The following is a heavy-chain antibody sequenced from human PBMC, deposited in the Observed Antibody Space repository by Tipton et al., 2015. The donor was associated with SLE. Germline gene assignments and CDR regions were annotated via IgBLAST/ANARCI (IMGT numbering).Heavy chain of an antibody. D-gene: IGHD3-3*01. CDR3: ARGGGDDFWSPNRANWFDP. V-gene: IGHV4-34*01. Sequence: TLSLTCAVYGGSFSGYYWSWIRQPPGKGLEWIGEINHSGSTNYNPSLKSRVTISVDTSKNQFSLKLSSVTAADTAVYYCARGGGDDFWSPNRANWFDPWGQGTLVTVSS. J-gene: IGHJ5*02. CDR1: GGSFSGYY. CDR2: INHSGST.